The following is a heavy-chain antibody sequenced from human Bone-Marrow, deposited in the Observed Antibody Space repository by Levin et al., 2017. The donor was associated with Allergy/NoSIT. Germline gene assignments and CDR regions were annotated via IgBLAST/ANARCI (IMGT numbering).Heavy chain of an antibody. D-gene: IGHD2-2*01. CDR1: GASTGSGAFY. J-gene: IGHJ4*02. Sequence: SETLSLTCTVSGASTGSGAFYWGWIRQPPGRGLEWIASIYYAGATYYNPSLKTRVTISIDTSKNQFSLKLTSVTAADTAVYYCARRFTASSNWDFDYWGQGTLVTVSS. V-gene: IGHV4-39*01. CDR2: IYYAGAT. CDR3: ARRFTASSNWDFDY.